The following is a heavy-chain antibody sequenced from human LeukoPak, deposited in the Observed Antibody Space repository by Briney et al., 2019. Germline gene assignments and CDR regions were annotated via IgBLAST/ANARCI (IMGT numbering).Heavy chain of an antibody. D-gene: IGHD6-6*01. CDR1: AFTFITYS. V-gene: IGHV3-48*01. CDR3: ARDAVGARYFDY. CDR2: ISSSSSTI. Sequence: GGSLRLSCAASAFTFITYSMNWVRQAPGKGLEWVSYISSSSSTIHYADSVKGRFTISRDNARNSLYLQMNSLRAEDTAVYYCARDAVGARYFDYWGQGTLVTVSS. J-gene: IGHJ4*02.